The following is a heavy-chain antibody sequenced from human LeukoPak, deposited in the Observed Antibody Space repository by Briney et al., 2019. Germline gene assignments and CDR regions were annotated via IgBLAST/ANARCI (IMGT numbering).Heavy chain of an antibody. CDR1: GFTFRSYA. CDR2: ISYDGRNK. Sequence: GGSLRLSWAASGFTFRSYAMHWVRQAPGKGLGWVAVISYDGRNKFYADSVKGRFTISRDNSKSTLYLQMNSLRAEDTAVYSCASDYYDSSGLHRTVDYWGQGTLVTVSS. CDR3: ASDYYDSSGLHRTVDY. D-gene: IGHD3-22*01. V-gene: IGHV3-30*04. J-gene: IGHJ4*02.